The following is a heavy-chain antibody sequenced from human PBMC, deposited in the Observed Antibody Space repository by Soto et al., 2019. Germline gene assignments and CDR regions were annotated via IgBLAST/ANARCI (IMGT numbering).Heavy chain of an antibody. Sequence: SETLSLTCAVYGGSFSGYYWLGIRQPPGKGLEWIGEINHSGSTNYNPSLKSRVTISVDTSKNQFSLKLSSVTAADTAVYYCARGPLTAPIDYWGQVTLVTVSS. J-gene: IGHJ4*02. CDR3: ARGPLTAPIDY. CDR1: GGSFSGYY. V-gene: IGHV4-34*01. CDR2: INHSGST.